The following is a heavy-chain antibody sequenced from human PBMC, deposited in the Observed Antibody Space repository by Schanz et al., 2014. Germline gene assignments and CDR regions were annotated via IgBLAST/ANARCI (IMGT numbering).Heavy chain of an antibody. V-gene: IGHV3-23*04. Sequence: EVQLVESGGGLVQPRGSLRLSCAASGFSFSSYTMSWVRQAPGKGLQWVSSLSGDGGTTHYADSVKGRFTISRDNAKNSLFLQMNSLSAEDTAVYYCAKVAPAATYLDSWGLGTLVTVSS. CDR1: GFSFSSYT. J-gene: IGHJ4*02. D-gene: IGHD2-2*01. CDR3: AKVAPAATYLDS. CDR2: LSGDGGTT.